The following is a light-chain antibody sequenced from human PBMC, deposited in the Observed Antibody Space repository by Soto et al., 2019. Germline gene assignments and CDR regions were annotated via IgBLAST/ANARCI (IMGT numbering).Light chain of an antibody. V-gene: IGKV3-15*01. Sequence: EIAMTQSPATLSVSPGERATLSCRASQSVSSNLAWYQQKPGQAPRLLTYGASTRATGIPARFSGSGSGTEFTLTISSLQTEDFAVYYCQQYNNWPPMYTFGQGTKVDIK. CDR1: QSVSSN. CDR2: GAS. CDR3: QQYNNWPPMYT. J-gene: IGKJ2*01.